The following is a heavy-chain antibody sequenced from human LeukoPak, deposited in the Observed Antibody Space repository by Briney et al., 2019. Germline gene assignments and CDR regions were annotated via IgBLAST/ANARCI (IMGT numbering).Heavy chain of an antibody. J-gene: IGHJ4*02. CDR3: ARMRTGTAGYFDY. CDR2: IYHSGST. D-gene: IGHD1-1*01. Sequence: SETLSLTCAVSGGSISSGGYSWSWIRQPPGKGLEWIGYIYHSGSTYYSPSLKSRVTISVDRSKNQFSLKLSSVTAADTAVYYCARMRTGTAGYFDYWGQGTLVTVSS. V-gene: IGHV4-30-2*01. CDR1: GGSISSGGYS.